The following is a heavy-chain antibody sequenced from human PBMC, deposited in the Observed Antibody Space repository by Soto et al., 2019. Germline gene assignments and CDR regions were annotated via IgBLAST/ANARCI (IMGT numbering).Heavy chain of an antibody. Sequence: SVKFSCKASGYTFTSSAVQWVGQARGQRLEWIGWIVVDSGHTNYAQKFQERVTITGDMCTSTAYMELSSLRSEDTAVYYCAAGPGYSSGWSDYWG. J-gene: IGHJ4*01. D-gene: IGHD6-19*01. CDR3: AAGPGYSSGWSDY. CDR1: GYTFTSSA. V-gene: IGHV1-58*01. CDR2: IVVDSGHT.